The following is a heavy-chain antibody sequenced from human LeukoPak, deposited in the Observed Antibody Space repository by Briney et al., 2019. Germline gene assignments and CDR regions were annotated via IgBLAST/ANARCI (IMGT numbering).Heavy chain of an antibody. CDR3: ARRRWFGESKNWYLDL. CDR2: ISLGGCT. Sequence: SETLSLTCAVYGVSFSGYYWTWTRQPPGRRLEWIGEISLGGCTTYNPSLQSRVTVSIDTSNNQFSLRMRSVTAADTAIYYCARRRWFGESKNWYLDLWGRGTLVTVSS. D-gene: IGHD3-10*01. CDR1: GVSFSGYY. J-gene: IGHJ2*01. V-gene: IGHV4-34*01.